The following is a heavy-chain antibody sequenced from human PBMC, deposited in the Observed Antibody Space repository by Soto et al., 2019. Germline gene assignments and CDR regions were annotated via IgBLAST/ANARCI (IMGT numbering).Heavy chain of an antibody. J-gene: IGHJ3*02. V-gene: IGHV3-11*06. CDR2: ISSSSSYT. CDR3: ARYGRGGTYYNPPFAFDI. CDR1: GFTFSDYY. Sequence: QVQLVESGGGLVKPGGSLRLSCAASGFTFSDYYMSWIRQAPGKGLEWVSYISSSSSYTNYADSVKGRFTISRDNGKNSLYVQMNSLRAEDSAVYSCARYGRGGTYYNPPFAFDICGQGRMVTVSS. D-gene: IGHD1-26*01.